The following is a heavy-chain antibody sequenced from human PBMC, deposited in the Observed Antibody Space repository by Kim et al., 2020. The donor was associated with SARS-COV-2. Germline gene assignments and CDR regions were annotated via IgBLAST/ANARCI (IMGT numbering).Heavy chain of an antibody. V-gene: IGHV3-74*01. J-gene: IGHJ4*02. CDR2: INNDGSTT. CDR1: GFTFSSYW. D-gene: IGHD1-1*01. Sequence: GGSLRLSCAASGFTFSSYWMHWVRQAPGKGLVWIAHINNDGSTTNYADSVKGRFTISRVNARNTVYLQMNSLRAEDTAIYYCVRDPPTTLELFDYWGQGT. CDR3: VRDPPTTLELFDY.